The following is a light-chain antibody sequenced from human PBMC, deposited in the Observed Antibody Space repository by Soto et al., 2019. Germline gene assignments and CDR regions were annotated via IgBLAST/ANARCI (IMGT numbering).Light chain of an antibody. V-gene: IGKV1-5*01. CDR1: QSISSW. Sequence: DIQMTQSPSTLSASVGDRVTITCRASQSISSWLAWYQQKPGKAPKLLIYDASSLESGVPSRFSGSGSGTEFTLTISSPQPDDFATYYCQQANSFPTFGQGTRLEIK. CDR2: DAS. CDR3: QQANSFPT. J-gene: IGKJ5*01.